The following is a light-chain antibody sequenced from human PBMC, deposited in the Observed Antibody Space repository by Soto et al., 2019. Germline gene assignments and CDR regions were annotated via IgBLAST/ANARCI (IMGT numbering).Light chain of an antibody. CDR3: QQYNNWPPIT. CDR2: DAS. CDR1: QSVSSN. V-gene: IGKV3-15*01. Sequence: EIVMTQSPATLSVSPGERATLSCRASQSVSSNLAGYQQQPGQAPRLLIYDASTRATGIPARFSGSGSGTEFSLTISSLQSEDVAVYYCQQYNNWPPITFGQGTRLEIK. J-gene: IGKJ5*01.